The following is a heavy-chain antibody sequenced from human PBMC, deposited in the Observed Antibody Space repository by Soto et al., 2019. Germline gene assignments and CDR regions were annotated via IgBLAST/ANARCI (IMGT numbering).Heavy chain of an antibody. CDR3: VKEIAAAQ. V-gene: IGHV3-7*01. Sequence: EVQLVESGGALVQPGGSLRLTCATSGFTFSNYWMTWVRQAPGKGLEWVANINKDGSKKSFVDSVKGRFTISRDNAKSSLYLQMNSLRAEDTAIYYCVKEIAAAQWGQGTLVTVSS. CDR2: INKDGSKK. D-gene: IGHD6-25*01. J-gene: IGHJ4*02. CDR1: GFTFSNYW.